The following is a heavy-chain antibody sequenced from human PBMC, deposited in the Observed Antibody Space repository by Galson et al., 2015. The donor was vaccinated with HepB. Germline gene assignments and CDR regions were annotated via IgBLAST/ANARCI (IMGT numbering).Heavy chain of an antibody. CDR3: ASYGYYYYYGMDV. CDR2: ISAYNGNT. D-gene: IGHD3-10*01. CDR1: GYTFTSYG. V-gene: IGHV1-18*01. J-gene: IGHJ6*02. Sequence: SVKVSCKASGYTFTSYGISWVRQAPGQGLEWMGWISAYNGNTNYAQKLQGRVTMTTDTSTSTAYMELRSLRSDDTAVYYCASYGYYYYYGMDVWGQGTTVTVSS.